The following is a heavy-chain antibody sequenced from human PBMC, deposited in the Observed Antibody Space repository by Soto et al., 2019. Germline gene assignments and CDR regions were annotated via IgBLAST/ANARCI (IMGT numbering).Heavy chain of an antibody. J-gene: IGHJ4*02. Sequence: GGSRRLSCSAAALSFGIYAMSWVRQAPGKGLEWVSTISGSDGKTFYADSVKDRFSISRDTSDNMLYLLMNSLRDDDTAVYYCARWSYLDYCGQGALVTVSS. CDR1: ALSFGIYA. CDR3: ARWSYLDY. V-gene: IGHV3-23*01. CDR2: ISGSDGKT. D-gene: IGHD2-15*01.